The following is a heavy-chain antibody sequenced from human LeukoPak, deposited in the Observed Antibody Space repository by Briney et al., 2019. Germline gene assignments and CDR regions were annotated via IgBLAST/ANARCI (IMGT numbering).Heavy chain of an antibody. CDR2: INYSGNT. J-gene: IGHJ5*02. V-gene: IGHV4-59*01. CDR1: GGSISAYY. Sequence: SETLSLTCTVSGGSISAYYWSWIRQPQGKGLEWIGYINYSGNTNYNPSLKSRVTISLDTSKNQFSLNLRSVTAADTAVYYCARGGSSSSVWFDPWGPGTLVTVSS. D-gene: IGHD6-13*01. CDR3: ARGGSSSSVWFDP.